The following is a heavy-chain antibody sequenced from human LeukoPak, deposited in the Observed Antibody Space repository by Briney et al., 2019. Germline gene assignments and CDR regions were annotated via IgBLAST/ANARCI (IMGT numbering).Heavy chain of an antibody. CDR3: ARPSTTYYSDSSGYYLFDY. V-gene: IGHV1-69*04. CDR1: GGTFSSYA. CDR2: IIPILGIA. Sequence: SVKVSCKAPGGTFSSYAISWVRQAPGQWLEWMGRIIPILGIANYAQKFRGRVTITADKSTSTAYMELSSLRSEDTAVYYCARPSTTYYSDSSGYYLFDYWGQGTLVTVSS. J-gene: IGHJ4*02. D-gene: IGHD3-22*01.